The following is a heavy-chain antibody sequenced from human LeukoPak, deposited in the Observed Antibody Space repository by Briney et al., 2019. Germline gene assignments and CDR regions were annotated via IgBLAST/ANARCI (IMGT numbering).Heavy chain of an antibody. D-gene: IGHD3-22*01. CDR1: GFTFSSYS. J-gene: IGHJ4*02. CDR2: ISGSGGST. Sequence: PGGSLRLSCAASGFTFSSYSMNWVRQAPGKGLEWVSAISGSGGSTYYADSVKGRFTISRDNSKNTLYLQMNSLRAEDTAVYYCAKLSNRGYYYDSSGYQPADYWGQGALVTVSS. V-gene: IGHV3-23*01. CDR3: AKLSNRGYYYDSSGYQPADY.